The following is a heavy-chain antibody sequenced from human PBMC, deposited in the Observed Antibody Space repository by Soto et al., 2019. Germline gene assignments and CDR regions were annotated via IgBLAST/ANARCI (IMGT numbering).Heavy chain of an antibody. D-gene: IGHD2-15*01. J-gene: IGHJ4*02. CDR3: ARRGYFRIDY. V-gene: IGHV4-34*01. CDR2: INHSGNT. Sequence: QVQLQQWGAGLLKPSETLSLTCAVYGGSFSMYSWGWIRQSPGKGLQWIGEINHSGNTNYDPSLKSRVTISVDTSKNQFSLNLTSVTAADTAVYFCARRGYFRIDYWGQGTLVTVSS. CDR1: GGSFSMYS.